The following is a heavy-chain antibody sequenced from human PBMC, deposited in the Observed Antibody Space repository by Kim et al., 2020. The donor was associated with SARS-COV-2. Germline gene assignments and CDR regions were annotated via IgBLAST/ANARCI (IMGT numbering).Heavy chain of an antibody. Sequence: YYADSVRGRLTLSRGNAKNSLYLEMNGLRAEDTAVYYCARDRIASRDFDYWGQGTLVTVSS. CDR3: ARDRIASRDFDY. V-gene: IGHV3-21*01. D-gene: IGHD2-21*01. J-gene: IGHJ4*02.